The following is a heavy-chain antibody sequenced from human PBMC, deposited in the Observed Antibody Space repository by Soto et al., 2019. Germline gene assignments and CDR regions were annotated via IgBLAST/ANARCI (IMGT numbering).Heavy chain of an antibody. CDR1: GDSVSSNSAA. J-gene: IGHJ5*02. CDR2: TYYRSKWYN. V-gene: IGHV6-1*01. CDR3: ARDRYPGIAAAGNWFDP. Sequence: SQTLSLTCAISGDSVSSNSAAWNWIRQSPSRGLEWLGRTYYRSKWYNDYAVSVKSRITINPDTSKNQFSLQLNSVTPEDTAVYYCARDRYPGIAAAGNWFDPWCQGTLVTVSS. D-gene: IGHD6-13*01.